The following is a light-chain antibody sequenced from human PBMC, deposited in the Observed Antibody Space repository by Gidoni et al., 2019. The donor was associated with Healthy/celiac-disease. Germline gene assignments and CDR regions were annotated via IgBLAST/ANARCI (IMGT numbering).Light chain of an antibody. CDR1: QGISSY. CDR2: AAS. V-gene: IGKV1-8*01. J-gene: IGKJ5*01. CDR3: QQYYSYPT. Sequence: AIRITQSPSSLSASTGDRVTITFRASQGISSYLAWYQQKPGKAPKLLIYAASTLQSGVPSRFSGSGSGTDFTLTISCLQSEDFATYYCQQYYSYPTLGQGTRLEIK.